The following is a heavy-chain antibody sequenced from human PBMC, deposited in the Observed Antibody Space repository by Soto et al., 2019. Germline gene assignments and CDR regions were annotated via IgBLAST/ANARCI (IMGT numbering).Heavy chain of an antibody. CDR2: ISAHNGNS. V-gene: IGHV1-18*01. D-gene: IGHD3-10*01. CDR1: GYTFSNYG. J-gene: IGHJ6*03. CDR3: ARDWYFYGSGSPNHMDV. Sequence: QVQLVQSGDEMRKPGASVKVSCQASGYTFSNYGITWVRQAPGQGLEWMGWISAHNGNSKYAQSLQGRLNLTQDTSTITAYMELRSLRSDDTAVYYCARDWYFYGSGSPNHMDVWGKGTTVSVSS.